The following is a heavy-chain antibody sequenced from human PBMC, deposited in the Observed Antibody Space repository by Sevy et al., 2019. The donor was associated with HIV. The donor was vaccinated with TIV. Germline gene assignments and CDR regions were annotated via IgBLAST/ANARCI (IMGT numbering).Heavy chain of an antibody. CDR3: ARDRLGITISAEWGGGMDV. CDR2: IRYDGSNK. Sequence: GGSLRLSCAASGFTLSSYGMHWVRQAPGEGLEWVAVIRYDGSNKYYADSVKGRFTISRDNSKNTLYLQMNSLRAEDTAVYYCARDRLGITISAEWGGGMDVWGHGTTVTVSS. D-gene: IGHD3-3*01. CDR1: GFTLSSYG. J-gene: IGHJ6*02. V-gene: IGHV3-33*01.